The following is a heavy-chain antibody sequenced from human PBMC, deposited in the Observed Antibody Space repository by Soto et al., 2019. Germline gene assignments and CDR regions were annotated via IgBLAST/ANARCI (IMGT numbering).Heavy chain of an antibody. V-gene: IGHV3-23*01. CDR2: ISGSGGST. D-gene: IGHD3-22*01. Sequence: GGSLRLCCAASGFTFSSYAMSWVRQAPGKGLEWVSAISGSGGSTYYADSVKGRFTISRDNSKNTLYLQMNSLRAEDTAVYYCAKWGGGYYDSSGYYKAARYFDYWGQGTLVTVSS. CDR3: AKWGGGYYDSSGYYKAARYFDY. J-gene: IGHJ4*02. CDR1: GFTFSSYA.